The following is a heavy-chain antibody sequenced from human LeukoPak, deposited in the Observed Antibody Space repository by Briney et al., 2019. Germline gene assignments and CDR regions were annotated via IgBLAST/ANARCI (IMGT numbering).Heavy chain of an antibody. CDR3: ARRLRYYSSWTYTPFFDY. V-gene: IGHV5-51*01. J-gene: IGHJ4*02. CDR1: GYSFNSHW. CDR2: FHPGDSES. D-gene: IGHD6-13*01. Sequence: GESLKISCKGSGYSFNSHWIGWVRQMPGKGLEWMGIFHPGDSESRYSPSFQGQVTMSADQTISTAYLQWSSLKASDTAMYYCARRLRYYSSWTYTPFFDYWGQGTLVTVSS.